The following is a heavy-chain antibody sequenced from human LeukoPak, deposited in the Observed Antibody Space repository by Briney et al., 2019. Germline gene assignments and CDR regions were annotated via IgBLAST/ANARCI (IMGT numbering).Heavy chain of an antibody. CDR1: GFTFSSYA. CDR2: ISGSGGST. V-gene: IGHV3-23*01. D-gene: IGHD3-16*02. Sequence: GGSLRLSCAASGFTFSSYAMSWVRQAPGKGLEWVSAISGSGGSTYYADSVKGRFTISRDNSKNTLYLQMNSLRAEDTAVYYCAKDLAAYDYVWGSYRFGYWGQGTLVTVSS. CDR3: AKDLAAYDYVWGSYRFGY. J-gene: IGHJ4*02.